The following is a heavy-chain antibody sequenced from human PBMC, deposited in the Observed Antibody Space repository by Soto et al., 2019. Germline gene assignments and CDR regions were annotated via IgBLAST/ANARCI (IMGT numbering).Heavy chain of an antibody. CDR3: ARGYQLLFPFDS. CDR1: GFTVSDNY. J-gene: IGHJ4*02. V-gene: IGHV3-66*01. CDR2: IYGGGST. D-gene: IGHD2-2*01. Sequence: GSLRLSCAASGFTVSDNYMSWVRQTPGKGLEWVSVIYGGGSTSYADSVKGRFTISRDISGNVLYLQMNSLRAEDTAVYYCARGYQLLFPFDSWGQGTLVTVSS.